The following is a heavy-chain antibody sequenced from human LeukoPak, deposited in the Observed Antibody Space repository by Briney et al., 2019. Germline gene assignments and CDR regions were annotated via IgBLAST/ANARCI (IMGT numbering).Heavy chain of an antibody. V-gene: IGHV4-30-2*01. D-gene: IGHD6-13*01. CDR3: ARLVAATGNFDY. Sequence: SETLSLTCAVSGGSISSGGYSWSWIRQPPGKGLEWIGYIYHSGSTYYNPSLKSRVTISVDRSKDQFSLKLSSVTAADTAVYYCARLVAATGNFDYWGQGTLVTVSS. CDR1: GGSISSGGYS. J-gene: IGHJ4*02. CDR2: IYHSGST.